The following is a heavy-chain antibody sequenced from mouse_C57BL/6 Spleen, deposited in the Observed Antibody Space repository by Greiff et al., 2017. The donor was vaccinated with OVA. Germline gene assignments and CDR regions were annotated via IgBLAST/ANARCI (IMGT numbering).Heavy chain of an antibody. CDR3: ARRGPSAMDY. V-gene: IGHV5-6*02. J-gene: IGHJ4*01. CDR2: ISSGGSYT. CDR1: GFTFSSYG. Sequence: EVKLMESGGDLVKPGGSLKLSCAASGFTFSSYGMSWVRQTPDKRLEWVATISSGGSYTYYPDSVKGRFTISRDNAKNTLYLQMSSLKSEDTAMYYCARRGPSAMDYWGQGTSVTVSS.